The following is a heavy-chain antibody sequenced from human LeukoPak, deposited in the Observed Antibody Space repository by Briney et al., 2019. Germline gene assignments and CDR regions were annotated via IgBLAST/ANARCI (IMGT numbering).Heavy chain of an antibody. V-gene: IGHV4-59*12. CDR3: ARVKSAGWRYDSSGYYPDY. CDR2: IYYSGST. J-gene: IGHJ4*02. Sequence: SETLSLSCTVSGGSINNYYWSWIRQPPGKGLEWIGHIYYSGSTNYNPSLKSRVSISVDTSKNQFSLKLSSVTAADTAVYYCARVKSAGWRYDSSGYYPDYWGQGTLVTVSS. D-gene: IGHD3-22*01. CDR1: GGSINNYY.